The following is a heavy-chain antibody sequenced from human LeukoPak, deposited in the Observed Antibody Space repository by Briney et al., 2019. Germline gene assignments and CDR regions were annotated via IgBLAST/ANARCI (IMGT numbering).Heavy chain of an antibody. V-gene: IGHV4-34*01. J-gene: IGHJ4*02. D-gene: IGHD1-1*01. CDR3: ATFTSTYNPLDS. CDR1: GGSFSDYS. CDR2: INHSGST. Sequence: PSETLSLTCGVYGGSFSDYSWSWIRQPPGKGLEWIGEINHSGSTNYNPSLKSRVTISVDTSKNQFSLKLASVTAADSAVYYCATFTSTYNPLDSWGQGTLVTVSS.